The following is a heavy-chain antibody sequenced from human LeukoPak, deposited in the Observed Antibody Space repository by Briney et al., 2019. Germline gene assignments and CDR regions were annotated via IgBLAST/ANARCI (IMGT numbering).Heavy chain of an antibody. J-gene: IGHJ4*02. CDR1: GASISSSDW. D-gene: IGHD4-23*01. Sequence: SETLSLTCVVSGASISSSDWWSWVRQSPGKGLEWIGEIYYTGSRNYNPSLKSRVAMSVDTSKNQFSLELTSVTAADTAVYYCARAPDYGGNPYFDYWGQGTLVTVSS. V-gene: IGHV4-4*02. CDR2: IYYTGSR. CDR3: ARAPDYGGNPYFDY.